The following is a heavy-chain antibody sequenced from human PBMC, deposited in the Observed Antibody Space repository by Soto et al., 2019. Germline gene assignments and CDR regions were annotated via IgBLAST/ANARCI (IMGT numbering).Heavy chain of an antibody. J-gene: IGHJ6*02. Sequence: QPGGSLRLSCAASGFTFSRYAMSWVRQAPGKGLEWVSAISGSGGSTYYADSVKGRFTISRDNSKNTLYLQMNSLRAEDTAVYYCAKDHPSWIQLPRGGMDVWGQGTTVTVSS. CDR2: ISGSGGST. CDR1: GFTFSRYA. D-gene: IGHD5-18*01. V-gene: IGHV3-23*01. CDR3: AKDHPSWIQLPRGGMDV.